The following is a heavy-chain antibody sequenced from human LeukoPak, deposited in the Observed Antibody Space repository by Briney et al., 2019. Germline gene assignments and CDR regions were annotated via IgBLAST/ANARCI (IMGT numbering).Heavy chain of an antibody. J-gene: IGHJ6*03. V-gene: IGHV4-34*01. D-gene: IGHD3-22*01. CDR2: MNPSGST. CDR1: GGSFSGYY. CDR3: ARGRQDVTMIVVVMAAVSYYLDV. Sequence: SETLSLTCAVYGGSFSGYYWTWIRQTPEKGLEWIGEMNPSGSTSYNPSLKSRVTISVDTSKNQFSLKLSSVTAADTAVYYCARGRQDVTMIVVVMAAVSYYLDVWGKGTTVTVS.